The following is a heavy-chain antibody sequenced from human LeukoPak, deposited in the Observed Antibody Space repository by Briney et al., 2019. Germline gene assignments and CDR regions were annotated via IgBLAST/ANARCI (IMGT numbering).Heavy chain of an antibody. Sequence: SVKDSCKAPGGTFSSYTISWVPPTPGQGLEWMGGIIPIVGTANYAQKFQGRVTITTDKSTSTAYMELSSLRAEDTAVYYCAGAAYYYDSSGYGFGCWGQGTLVTVSS. V-gene: IGHV1-69*16. J-gene: IGHJ4*02. CDR3: AGAAYYYDSSGYGFGC. D-gene: IGHD3-22*01. CDR2: IIPIVGTA. CDR1: GGTFSSYT.